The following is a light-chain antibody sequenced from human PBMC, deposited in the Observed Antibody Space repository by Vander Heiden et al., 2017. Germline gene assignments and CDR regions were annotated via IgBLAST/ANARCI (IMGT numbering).Light chain of an antibody. J-gene: IGKJ1*01. Sequence: DNHMTHSPSTLSASVGDRVTITWRASQSSSTWLAWYQQKPGKAPKLLIFKASTLQSGVPSRFSGSGSETEFTLTISGLQPDDFASYYCQQYNSYSRTFGQGTKVEIK. CDR2: KAS. CDR1: QSSSTW. CDR3: QQYNSYSRT. V-gene: IGKV1-5*03.